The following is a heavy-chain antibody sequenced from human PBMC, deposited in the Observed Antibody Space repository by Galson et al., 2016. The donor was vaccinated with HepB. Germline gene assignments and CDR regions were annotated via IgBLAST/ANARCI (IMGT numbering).Heavy chain of an antibody. J-gene: IGHJ4*02. CDR1: GFTFSNYW. Sequence: SLRLSCAASGFTFSNYWMHWVRQAPGKGLEWVSVIYSGGSTYYADSVKGRFTISRDNAKNSLYLQMNSLRAEDTAVYYCARRRGSGSHDYWGQGTLVTVSS. V-gene: IGHV3-53*01. CDR3: ARRRGSGSHDY. D-gene: IGHD3-10*01. CDR2: IYSGGST.